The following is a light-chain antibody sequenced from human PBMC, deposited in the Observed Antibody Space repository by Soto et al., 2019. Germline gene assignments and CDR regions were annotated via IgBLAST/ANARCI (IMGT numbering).Light chain of an antibody. V-gene: IGLV4-69*02. Sequence: QPVLTQSPSASASLGASVNLTCTLTGGHSTYSIGWHQQQPQRGPRFLMRLNSDGSHSKGDGIPDRFSGSSSGAERFLTISSLQSGDEADYYCQTWGRGIVVFGGGTKVTVL. CDR2: LNSDGSH. J-gene: IGLJ2*01. CDR3: QTWGRGIVV. CDR1: GGHSTYS.